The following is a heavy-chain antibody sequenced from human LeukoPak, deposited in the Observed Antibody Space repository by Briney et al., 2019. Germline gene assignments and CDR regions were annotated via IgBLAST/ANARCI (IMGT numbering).Heavy chain of an antibody. J-gene: IGHJ4*02. Sequence: GGSLRLSCAASGFTFSSYSMNWVRQAPGKGLEWVSSISSSSSYIYYADSVKGRFTISRDNAKNSLYLQMNSLRAEDTAVYYCARVVNIGYYYDSSGYYSNWGQGTLVTVSS. CDR3: ARVVNIGYYYDSSGYYSN. V-gene: IGHV3-21*01. D-gene: IGHD3-22*01. CDR2: ISSSSSYI. CDR1: GFTFSSYS.